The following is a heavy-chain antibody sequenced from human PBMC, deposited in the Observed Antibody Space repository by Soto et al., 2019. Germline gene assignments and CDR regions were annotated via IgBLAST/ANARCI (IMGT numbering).Heavy chain of an antibody. CDR3: ARHAMLWVPAAIGP. D-gene: IGHD2-2*01. Sequence: SETLSLTCTVSGGSISTSSYYWGWIRQPPGKGLEWIGSIFYSGTTYYNPSLKSRVTISVDTSKNQFSLKLSSVTVADTAVYYCARHAMLWVPAAIGPWGQGALVTV. CDR2: IFYSGTT. V-gene: IGHV4-39*01. J-gene: IGHJ5*02. CDR1: GGSISTSSYY.